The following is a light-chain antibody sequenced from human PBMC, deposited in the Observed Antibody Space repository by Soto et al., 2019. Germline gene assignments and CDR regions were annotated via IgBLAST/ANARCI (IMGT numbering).Light chain of an antibody. V-gene: IGKV1-5*01. CDR2: DAS. CDR3: QQYKSFWT. Sequence: QMSLSPSAVSATKRPRVSITCRASQTITNWLDRYQQRPGKAPRLLNYDASSLESWVPSRFSGSGSGTEFTLTISSLEDEDFATYYCQQYKSFWTFGQGTKVDIK. CDR1: QTITNW. J-gene: IGKJ1*01.